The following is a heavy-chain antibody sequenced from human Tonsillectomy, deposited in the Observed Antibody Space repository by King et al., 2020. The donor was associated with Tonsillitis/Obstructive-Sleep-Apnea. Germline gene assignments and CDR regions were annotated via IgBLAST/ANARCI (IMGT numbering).Heavy chain of an antibody. CDR2: IDWDDDK. CDR3: ARIRVGYGDYFFDL. D-gene: IGHD4-17*01. J-gene: IGHJ4*02. V-gene: IGHV2-70*11. Sequence: VTLKESGPALVKPTKTLTLTCTFSGFSVSTSGMCVSWIRQPPGKALEWLARIDWDDDKYYSTSLKTRLTISKDTSKNQVVLTMTNMDPVDTATYYCARIRVGYGDYFFDLWGQGTLVTVSS. CDR1: GFSVSTSGMC.